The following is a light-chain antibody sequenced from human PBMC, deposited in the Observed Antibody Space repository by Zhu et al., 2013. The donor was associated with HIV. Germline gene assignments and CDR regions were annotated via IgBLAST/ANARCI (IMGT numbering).Light chain of an antibody. CDR3: QQYGTSPVT. CDR1: QSITSSH. CDR2: GSS. J-gene: IGKJ1*01. V-gene: IGKV3-20*01. Sequence: EILLTQSPGTLSLSPGERASLSCRTSQSITSSHLAWFQQRPGQAPRLLIYGSSNRATGISDRFSGSGSGTDFTLTINRLEPEDFAVYYCQQYGTSPVTFGQGTRVDIK.